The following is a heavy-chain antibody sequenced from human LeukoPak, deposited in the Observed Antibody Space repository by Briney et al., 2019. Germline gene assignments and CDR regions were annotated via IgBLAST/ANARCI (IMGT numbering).Heavy chain of an antibody. J-gene: IGHJ4*02. CDR2: IGTAGDT. D-gene: IGHD4-17*01. V-gene: IGHV3-13*01. Sequence: GGSLRLSCAASGFTFSSYDMHWVRQATGKGLEWDSSIGTAGDTYYPGSVKGRFTISRENAKNSLYFQMNSLRAGDTAVYYCARALSPSQQYGDYYFDYWGQGTLVTVSS. CDR1: GFTFSSYD. CDR3: ARALSPSQQYGDYYFDY.